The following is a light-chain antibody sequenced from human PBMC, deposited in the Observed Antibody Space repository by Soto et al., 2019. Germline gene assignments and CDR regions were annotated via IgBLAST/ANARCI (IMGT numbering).Light chain of an antibody. CDR2: DVS. CDR1: SRDVGGYNS. J-gene: IGLJ1*01. V-gene: IGLV2-14*01. CDR3: SSYTTGGSYV. Sequence: QSALTQPASVSGSPGLSIAISCTGTSRDVGGYNSVSWYQQQPGKVPKLIIYDVSSRPSGVSNRFSGSKSGNTASLTISGFQAEDEGDYYCSSYTTGGSYVFGTGIKLTVL.